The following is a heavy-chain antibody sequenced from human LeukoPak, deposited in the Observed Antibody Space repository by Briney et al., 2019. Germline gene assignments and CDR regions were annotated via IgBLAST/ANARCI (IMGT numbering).Heavy chain of an antibody. CDR3: PRGEYCNSTTCYPYFDL. V-gene: IGHV1-2*02. D-gene: IGHD2-2*01. J-gene: IGHJ2*01. CDR1: GYTFSGYY. Sequence: ASVKVSCKASGYTFSGYYMHWVRQAPGQGLEWMGWINPNSGGRNYAQKFQGRVTMTRDTSISTAYMDLSSLRSDDTAVYYCPRGEYCNSTTCYPYFDLWGRGTLVTVSS. CDR2: INPNSGGR.